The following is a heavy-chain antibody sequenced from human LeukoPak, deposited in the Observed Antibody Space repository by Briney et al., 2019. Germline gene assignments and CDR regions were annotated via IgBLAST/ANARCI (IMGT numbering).Heavy chain of an antibody. J-gene: IGHJ3*02. D-gene: IGHD2-21*02. Sequence: GGSLRLSCAASGFTFSSHWMHWVRQAPGKGLVWVSRINSDGSSTNYADSVKGRFTISRGNAKNTLYLRTNSLRPEDTAVYFCARGLRAGVPNALDIWGRGTMVTVSS. CDR1: GFTFSSHW. CDR2: INSDGSST. CDR3: ARGLRAGVPNALDI. V-gene: IGHV3-74*01.